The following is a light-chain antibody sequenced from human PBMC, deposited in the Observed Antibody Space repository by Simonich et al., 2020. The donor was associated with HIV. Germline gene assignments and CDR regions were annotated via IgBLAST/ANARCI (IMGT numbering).Light chain of an antibody. V-gene: IGKV1-NL1*01. Sequence: MTQSPATLSVSPGERATLSCRASRNVASNLAWYHQKPGKAPKLLLYAASRLESGVPSRFSGSGSGTDYTLTISSLQPEDFATYYCQQYYSTPLTFGGGTKVEIK. CDR1: RNVASN. CDR3: QQYYSTPLT. CDR2: AAS. J-gene: IGKJ4*01.